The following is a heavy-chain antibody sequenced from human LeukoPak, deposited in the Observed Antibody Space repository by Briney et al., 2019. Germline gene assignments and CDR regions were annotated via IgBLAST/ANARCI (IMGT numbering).Heavy chain of an antibody. J-gene: IGHJ4*02. V-gene: IGHV4-38-2*02. D-gene: IGHD1-1*01. CDR2: IYHDGSA. CDR3: VREHKNGNPGGY. Sequence: ASETLSLTCGVSGYSISSGYYWGWIRQPPGEGLEWIGSIYHDGSASYNPSLESRVTISVDTSKNQFSLKLSSVTAADTAVYYCVREHKNGNPGGYWGQGTLVTVSS. CDR1: GYSISSGYY.